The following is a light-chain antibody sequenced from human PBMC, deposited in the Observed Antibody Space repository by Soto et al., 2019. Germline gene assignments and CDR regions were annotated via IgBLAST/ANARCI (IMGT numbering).Light chain of an antibody. J-gene: IGKJ5*01. CDR2: VAS. V-gene: IGKV1-33*01. Sequence: DIQMTQSPSSLSASVGDRVTITCQASRDIGKFLNWFQEKPGKAPKLLIYVASNLQTGVPSRFSGSGSGTDFTFTISSLQPEDFATYYCQRYDSLPPTFGQGTRLEI. CDR1: RDIGKF. CDR3: QRYDSLPPT.